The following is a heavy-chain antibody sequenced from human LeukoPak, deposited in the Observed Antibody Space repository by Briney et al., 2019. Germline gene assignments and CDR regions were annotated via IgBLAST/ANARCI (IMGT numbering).Heavy chain of an antibody. CDR1: GGTFSSYA. D-gene: IGHD6-6*01. J-gene: IGHJ6*04. CDR3: ATEYSSSPGSMDV. V-gene: IGHV1-69*05. CDR2: IIPIFGTA. Sequence: SVKVSCKASGGTFSSYAISWVRQAPGLGLEWMGGIIPIFGTANYAQKFQGRVTITTDESTSTAYMELSSLRSEDTAVYYCATEYSSSPGSMDVWGKGTTVTVSS.